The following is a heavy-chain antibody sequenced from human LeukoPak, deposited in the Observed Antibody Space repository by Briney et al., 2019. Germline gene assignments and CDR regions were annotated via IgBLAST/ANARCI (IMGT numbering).Heavy chain of an antibody. CDR3: ARGTPSSSGWLYYGMDV. CDR1: GFTFSSYG. D-gene: IGHD6-19*01. V-gene: IGHV3-30*03. CDR2: ISYDGSNK. J-gene: IGHJ6*02. Sequence: PGRSLRLSCAASGFTFSSYGMHWVRQAPGKGLEWVAVISYDGSNKYYADSVKGRFTISRDNSKNTLYLQMNSLRAEDTAVYYCARGTPSSSGWLYYGMDVWGQGTTVTVSS.